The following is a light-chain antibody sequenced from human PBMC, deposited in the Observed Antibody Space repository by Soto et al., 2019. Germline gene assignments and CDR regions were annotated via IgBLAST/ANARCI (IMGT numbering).Light chain of an antibody. J-gene: IGLJ1*01. Sequence: QSALTQPASVSGSPGQSITVSCTGTSSDIGGYIFVSWYQQHPGKAPKLMIYDINKRPSGVSKRFAGSKSGNTASLTISGLQAEDEADYYGVSYTARSAYVFGTGTKLTVL. V-gene: IGLV2-14*01. CDR2: DIN. CDR3: VSYTARSAYV. CDR1: SSDIGGYIF.